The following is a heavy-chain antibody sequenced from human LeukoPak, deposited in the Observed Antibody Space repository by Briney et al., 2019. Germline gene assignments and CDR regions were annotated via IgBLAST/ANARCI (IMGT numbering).Heavy chain of an antibody. V-gene: IGHV1-2*02. J-gene: IGHJ5*02. Sequence: ASVKVSCKASGYTFTDYYIHWVRQAPGQRLEWVGWINPDSGGTNYAQNFQGRVTMTRDTSISTVYMELSRLRSDDTAVLYCTREARAGNWFDPWGQGTLVTVSS. CDR1: GYTFTDYY. CDR3: TREARAGNWFDP. CDR2: INPDSGGT.